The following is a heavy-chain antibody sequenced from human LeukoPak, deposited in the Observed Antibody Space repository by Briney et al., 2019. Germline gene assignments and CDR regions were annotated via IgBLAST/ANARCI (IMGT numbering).Heavy chain of an antibody. J-gene: IGHJ6*03. D-gene: IGHD3-3*01. CDR1: GYTFTSYG. Sequence: GASVKVSCKASGYTFTSYGISWVRQAPGQGLEWMGWISAYNGNTNYAQKLQGRVTMTTDTSTSTAYMELRSLRSDDTAVYYCARLVSYDFWSGQYYYYMDVWGKGTTVTVSS. CDR3: ARLVSYDFWSGQYYYYMDV. V-gene: IGHV1-18*01. CDR2: ISAYNGNT.